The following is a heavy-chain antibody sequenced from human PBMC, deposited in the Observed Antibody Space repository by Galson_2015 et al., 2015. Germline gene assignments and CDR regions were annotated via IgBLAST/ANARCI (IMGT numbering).Heavy chain of an antibody. CDR3: AHRLVDDSSGYYYASFDY. Sequence: LVKPTQPLTLTCTFSGFSLSTSGVGGGWIRQPPGKALEWLALIYWNGGKRYSPSLKSRLTITKDTSTNQVVHTMPNMDPVDTATYYCAHRLVDDSSGYYYASFDYWGQGTLVTVSS. J-gene: IGHJ4*02. V-gene: IGHV2-5*01. D-gene: IGHD3-22*01. CDR1: GFSLSTSGVG. CDR2: IYWNGGK.